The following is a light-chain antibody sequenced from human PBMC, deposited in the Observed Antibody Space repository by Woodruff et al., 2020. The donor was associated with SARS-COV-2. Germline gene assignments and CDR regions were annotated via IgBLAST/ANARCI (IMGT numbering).Light chain of an antibody. J-gene: IGLJ2*01. V-gene: IGLV3-1*01. Sequence: TGQSPVLVIYQDTKSPSGIPERFSGSNSGNTATLTISETQAMDEADYYCQAWDDSVVFGGGTKLTVL. CDR2: QDT. CDR3: QAWDDSVV.